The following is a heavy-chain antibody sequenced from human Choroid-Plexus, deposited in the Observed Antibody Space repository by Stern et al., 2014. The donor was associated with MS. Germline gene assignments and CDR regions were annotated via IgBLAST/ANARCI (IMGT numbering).Heavy chain of an antibody. J-gene: IGHJ5*02. D-gene: IGHD2/OR15-2a*01. Sequence: VQLEESGGGVVQPGRPLRLSCVASGFTFGSCAMHWVRQAPGKGLEWVAGVSYDASNKYYADSVKGRFTISRDNSQNTLYMQMSSLRPEDTAVYYCAKDRQYLTYFFDHWGQGSLVTVSS. CDR3: AKDRQYLTYFFDH. CDR2: VSYDASNK. V-gene: IGHV3-30*18. CDR1: GFTFGSCA.